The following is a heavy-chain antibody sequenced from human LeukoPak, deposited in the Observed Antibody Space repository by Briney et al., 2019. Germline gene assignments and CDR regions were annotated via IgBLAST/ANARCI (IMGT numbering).Heavy chain of an antibody. J-gene: IGHJ4*02. D-gene: IGHD4-11*01. Sequence: GGSLRLSYAASGFTFSSYAMCWVRQAPGKGLEWVSAISGSGGSTYYADSVKGRFTISRDNAKNSVYLQMNSLRAEDTAVYYCARDKWLTTTHYFDYWGQGTLVTVSS. CDR2: ISGSGGST. CDR3: ARDKWLTTTHYFDY. CDR1: GFTFSSYA. V-gene: IGHV3-23*01.